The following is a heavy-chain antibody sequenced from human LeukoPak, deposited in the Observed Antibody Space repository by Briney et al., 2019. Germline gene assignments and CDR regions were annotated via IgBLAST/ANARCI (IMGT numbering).Heavy chain of an antibody. CDR1: GFTFSSYA. CDR3: ARGPGLTGYCASTSCVDAFDI. V-gene: IGHV3-23*01. Sequence: PGGSLRLSCAASGFTFSSYAMSWVRQAPGKGLEWVSALSGSAGITYYADSVKGRLSISRDNPKNTLYLQMDSLRAEDTAVYYCARGPGLTGYCASTSCVDAFDIWGQGTMVTVSS. D-gene: IGHD2-2*01. CDR2: LSGSAGIT. J-gene: IGHJ3*02.